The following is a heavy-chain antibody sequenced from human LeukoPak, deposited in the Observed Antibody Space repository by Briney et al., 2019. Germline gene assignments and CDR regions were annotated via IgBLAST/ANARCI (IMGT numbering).Heavy chain of an antibody. CDR3: ARDPRGVGAFDI. CDR2: IYYSGST. Sequence: SETLSLTCTVSGGSISSYYWSWIRQPPGKGLEWIGYIYYSGSTNYNPSLKSRVTISVDTSKNQFSLKLSSVTAADTAVYYCARDPRGVGAFDIWGQGTMVTVSS. J-gene: IGHJ3*02. CDR1: GGSISSYY. D-gene: IGHD3-16*01. V-gene: IGHV4-59*12.